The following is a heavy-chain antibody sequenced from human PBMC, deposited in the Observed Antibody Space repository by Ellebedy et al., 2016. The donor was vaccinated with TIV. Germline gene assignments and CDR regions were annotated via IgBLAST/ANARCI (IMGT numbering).Heavy chain of an antibody. CDR2: TYVDGTT. CDR1: GFTVTSNY. D-gene: IGHD1-1*01. V-gene: IGHV3-66*01. Sequence: GGSLRLSCAVSGFTVTSNYMSWVRQAPGKGLEWVSSTYVDGTTYYADSVRGRFTISRDTSKNTLNLQINGLRAEDTAVYFCATETFIDVDLEVWGVFDMWGQGTMVAVSS. J-gene: IGHJ3*02. CDR3: ATETFIDVDLEVWGVFDM.